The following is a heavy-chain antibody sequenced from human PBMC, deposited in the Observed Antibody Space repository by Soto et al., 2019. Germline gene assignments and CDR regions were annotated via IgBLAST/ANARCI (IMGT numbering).Heavy chain of an antibody. CDR2: IYYSGST. J-gene: IGHJ4*02. CDR3: ALYYASSSRPFDY. D-gene: IGHD2-2*01. V-gene: IGHV4-30-4*01. Sequence: PSETLSLTCTVSGGSISSGDYYWSWIRQPPGKGLEWIGYIYYSGSTYYNPSLKSRVTISVDTSKNQFSLKLSSVTAADTAVYYCALYYASSSRPFDYWGQGTLVTAPQ. CDR1: GGSISSGDYY.